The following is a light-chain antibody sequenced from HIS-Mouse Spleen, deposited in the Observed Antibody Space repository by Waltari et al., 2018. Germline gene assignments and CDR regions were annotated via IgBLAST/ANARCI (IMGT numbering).Light chain of an antibody. CDR1: ALPKQY. V-gene: IGLV3-10*01. CDR2: EDS. CDR3: YSTDSSGNHRV. Sequence: SYELTQPPSVSVSPGQTARITCSGDALPKQYAYWYQQKSGQAPVLVIYEDSKRPSGSPGRFSCSSSGTMATLTISGAQVEDEADYYGYSTDSSGNHRVFGGGTKLTVL. J-gene: IGLJ2*01.